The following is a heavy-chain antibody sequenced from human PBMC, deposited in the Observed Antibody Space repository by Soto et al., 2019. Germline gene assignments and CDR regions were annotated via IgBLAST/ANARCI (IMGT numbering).Heavy chain of an antibody. CDR1: GFTFSDYA. Sequence: QVQLVESGGGVVQPGRSLRLSCAASGFTFSDYAMHWVRQAPGKGLEWVAVVSNDGSSEYYAGFVRGRFTLSRDNSKDTLYLQLNTLRPEDTAVYYCAKWKVPNTGEYYFDYGGQGTLVTVSS. V-gene: IGHV3-30*18. CDR3: AKWKVPNTGEYYFDY. D-gene: IGHD2-2*01. CDR2: VSNDGSSE. J-gene: IGHJ4*02.